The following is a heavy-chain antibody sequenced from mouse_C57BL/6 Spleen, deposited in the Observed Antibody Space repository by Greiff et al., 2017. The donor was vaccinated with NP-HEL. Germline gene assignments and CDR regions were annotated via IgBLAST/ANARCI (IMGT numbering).Heavy chain of an antibody. CDR2: ISSGSSTI. CDR3: ARPLYGSSHYYAMDY. V-gene: IGHV5-17*01. Sequence: EVQRVESGGGLVKPGGSLKLSCAASGFTFSDYGMHWVRQAPEKGLEWVAYISSGSSTIYYADTVKGRFTISRDNAKNTLFLQMTSLRSEDTAMYYCARPLYGSSHYYAMDYWGQGTSVTVSS. J-gene: IGHJ4*01. CDR1: GFTFSDYG. D-gene: IGHD1-1*01.